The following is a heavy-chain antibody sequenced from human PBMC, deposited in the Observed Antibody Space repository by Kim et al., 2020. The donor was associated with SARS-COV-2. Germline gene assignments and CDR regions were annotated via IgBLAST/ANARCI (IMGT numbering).Heavy chain of an antibody. V-gene: IGHV3-23*01. D-gene: IGHD6-13*01. CDR1: GFTFSSYA. Sequence: GGSLRLSCAASGFTFSSYAMSWVRQAPGKGLEWVSAISGSGGSTYYADSVKGRFTISRDNSKNTLYLQMNSLRAEDTAVYYCAKGGEQQLVKEDWFYPWGQGTLVTVSS. J-gene: IGHJ5*02. CDR2: ISGSGGST. CDR3: AKGGEQQLVKEDWFYP.